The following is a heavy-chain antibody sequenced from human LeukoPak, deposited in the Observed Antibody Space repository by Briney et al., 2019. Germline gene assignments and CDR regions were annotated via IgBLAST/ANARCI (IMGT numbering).Heavy chain of an antibody. J-gene: IGHJ4*02. Sequence: ASVKVSCKASGYTFTVYYMHWVRQAPGQGLEWMGWINPNCGGTDYAQKFQGRVTMIRDTSISAAYMALSRLTSDDTAVYYCARARARGSSWPVYWGQGTLVTVSS. V-gene: IGHV1-2*02. CDR1: GYTFTVYY. D-gene: IGHD6-13*01. CDR3: ARARARGSSWPVY. CDR2: INPNCGGT.